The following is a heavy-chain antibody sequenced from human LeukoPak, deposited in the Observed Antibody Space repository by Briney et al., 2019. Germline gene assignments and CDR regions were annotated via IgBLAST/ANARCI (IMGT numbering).Heavy chain of an antibody. Sequence: SETLSLTCTVSGGSISSYYWSWIRQPPGKGLEWIGYIYYSGSTNYDPSLKSRVTISVDTSKNQFSLKLSSVTAADTAVYYCARVPYCGGDCYSGAFDIWGQGTVVTVSS. CDR2: IYYSGST. J-gene: IGHJ3*02. V-gene: IGHV4-59*01. CDR3: ARVPYCGGDCYSGAFDI. D-gene: IGHD2-21*02. CDR1: GGSISSYY.